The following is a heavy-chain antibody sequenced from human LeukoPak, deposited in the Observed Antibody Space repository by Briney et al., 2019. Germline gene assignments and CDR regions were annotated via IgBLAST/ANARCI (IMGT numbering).Heavy chain of an antibody. J-gene: IGHJ5*02. V-gene: IGHV3-7*01. CDR3: ARDFIAADPPWFDP. D-gene: IGHD6-13*01. CDR2: IKQDGSEK. Sequence: GGSLRLSCAASGFTFSSYWMSWVRQAPGKGLEWVANIKQDGSEKYYVDSVKGRFTISRDNAKNSLYLQMNSLRAEDTAVYHCARDFIAADPPWFDPWGQGTLVTVSS. CDR1: GFTFSSYW.